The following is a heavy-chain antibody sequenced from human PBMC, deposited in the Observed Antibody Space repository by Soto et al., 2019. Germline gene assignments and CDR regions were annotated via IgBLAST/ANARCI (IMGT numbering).Heavy chain of an antibody. V-gene: IGHV4-34*01. CDR2: INHSGST. CDR3: ARGVVVAATYDY. D-gene: IGHD2-15*01. Sequence: SETLSLTCAVYGGSFSGYYWSWIRQPPGKGLEWIGEINHSGSTNYNPSLKSRVTISVDTSKNQFSLKLSSVTAADTAVYYCARGVVVAATYDYWGQGTLVTVSS. J-gene: IGHJ4*02. CDR1: GGSFSGYY.